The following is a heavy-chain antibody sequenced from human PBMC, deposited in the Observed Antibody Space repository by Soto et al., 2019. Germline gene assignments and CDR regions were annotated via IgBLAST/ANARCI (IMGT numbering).Heavy chain of an antibody. CDR1: GFTFSSYG. J-gene: IGHJ4*02. D-gene: IGHD3-3*01. Sequence: PGGSLRLSCAASGFTFSSYGMHWVRQAPGKGLEWVAVIWYDGSNKYYADSVKGRFTISRDNSKNTLYLQMNSLRAEDTAVYYCAGGRETYYDFWSAPDYWGQGTLVTVS. CDR3: AGGRETYYDFWSAPDY. V-gene: IGHV3-33*01. CDR2: IWYDGSNK.